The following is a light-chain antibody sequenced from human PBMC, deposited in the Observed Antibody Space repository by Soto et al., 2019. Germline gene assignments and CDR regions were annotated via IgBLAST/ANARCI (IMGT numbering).Light chain of an antibody. Sequence: QSPATLSSFPGDRVALSCRASQYINTRLAWYQHRPGQAPRLLIYQTSLRAAGIPARFSASGSGTDFTLTISDVQPEDFALYYCHQRQSWPRTFGQGTKVDIK. CDR2: QTS. V-gene: IGKV3-11*01. CDR1: QYINTR. CDR3: HQRQSWPRT. J-gene: IGKJ1*01.